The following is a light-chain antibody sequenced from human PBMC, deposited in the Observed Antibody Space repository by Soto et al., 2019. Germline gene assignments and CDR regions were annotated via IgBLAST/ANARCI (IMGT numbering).Light chain of an antibody. CDR2: DSN. V-gene: IGLV1-51*01. CDR3: GTWDSSLSAVV. Sequence: QSVLTQPPSVSAAPGQKVTISCSGSSSNIGNNYVSWYQQLPGTAPKLLIYDSNKRPSGIPDRFSGSKSGTSATLGITGLQTGDDADYYCGTWDSSLSAVVFGGGTNVTVL. CDR1: SSNIGNNY. J-gene: IGLJ2*01.